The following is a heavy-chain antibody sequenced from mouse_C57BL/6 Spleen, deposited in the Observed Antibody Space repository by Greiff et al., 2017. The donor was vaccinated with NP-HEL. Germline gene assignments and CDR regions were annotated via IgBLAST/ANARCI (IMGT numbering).Heavy chain of an antibody. V-gene: IGHV1-82*01. J-gene: IGHJ2*01. CDR1: GYAFSSSW. CDR3: ARRTTVVDY. Sequence: QVQLKESGPELVKPGASVKISCKASGYAFSSSWMNWVKQRPGKGLEWIGRIYPGDGDTNYNGKFKGKATLTADKSSSTAYMQLSSLTSEDSAVYFCARRTTVVDYWGQGTTLTVSS. D-gene: IGHD1-1*01. CDR2: IYPGDGDT.